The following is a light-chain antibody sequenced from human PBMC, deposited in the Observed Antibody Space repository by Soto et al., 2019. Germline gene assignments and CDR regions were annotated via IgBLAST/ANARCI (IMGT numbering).Light chain of an antibody. CDR3: QQYDSSRT. CDR2: DVS. Sequence: SASAVSATVRDRVTITCRASQSISTWLAWYQQKPGRAPRLLIYDVSNLESGVPSRFSGSGSGTEFTLTITSLQPEDFGIYYCQQYDSSRTFGQGTNVDIK. J-gene: IGKJ1*01. V-gene: IGKV1-5*01. CDR1: QSISTW.